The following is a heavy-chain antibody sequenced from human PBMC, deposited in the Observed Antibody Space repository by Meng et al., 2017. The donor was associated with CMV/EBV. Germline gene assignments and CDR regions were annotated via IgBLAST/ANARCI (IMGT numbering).Heavy chain of an antibody. J-gene: IGHJ6*02. D-gene: IGHD2/OR15-2a*01. Sequence: ALVKVSCKASGYTFTSYGISWVRQAPGQGLEWMGWISAYNGNTNYAQKFQGRVTMTRDTSTSTVYMELSSLRSEDTAVYYCARAEGLLISYYYYGMDVWGQGTTVTVSS. V-gene: IGHV1-18*01. CDR1: GYTFTSYG. CDR2: ISAYNGNT. CDR3: ARAEGLLISYYYYGMDV.